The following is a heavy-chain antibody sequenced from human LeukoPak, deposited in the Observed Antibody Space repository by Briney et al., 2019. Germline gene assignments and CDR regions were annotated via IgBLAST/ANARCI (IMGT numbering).Heavy chain of an antibody. CDR3: ARHTLSFDY. CDR2: IYYSGST. Sequence: SETLSLTCAVYGGSFSSYYWGWIRQPPGKGLEWIGSIYYSGSTYYNPSLKSRVTISVDTSKNQFSLKLSSVTAADTAVYYCARHTLSFDYWGQGTLVTVSS. J-gene: IGHJ4*02. V-gene: IGHV4-39*01. CDR1: GGSFSSYY.